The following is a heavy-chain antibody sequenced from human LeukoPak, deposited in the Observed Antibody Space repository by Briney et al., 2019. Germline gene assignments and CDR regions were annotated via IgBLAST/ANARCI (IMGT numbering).Heavy chain of an antibody. J-gene: IGHJ5*02. D-gene: IGHD6-19*01. Sequence: ASVKVSCKASGYTFTGYYMHWVRQAPGQGLEWMGWINPNSGGTNYAQKFQGRVTMTRDTSISTAYMGLSRLRSDDTAVYYCARARESGWTPYNWFDPWGQGTLVTVSS. V-gene: IGHV1-2*02. CDR3: ARARESGWTPYNWFDP. CDR1: GYTFTGYY. CDR2: INPNSGGT.